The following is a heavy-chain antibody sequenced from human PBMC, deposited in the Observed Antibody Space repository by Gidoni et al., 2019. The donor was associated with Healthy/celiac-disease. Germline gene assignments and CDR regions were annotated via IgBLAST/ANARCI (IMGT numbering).Heavy chain of an antibody. CDR3: ARGGDYGDYAAHWFDP. CDR1: GYTFPGYY. J-gene: IGHJ5*02. CDR2: INPNSGGT. Sequence: QVQLVESGAEVKKPGASVKVSCKAAGYTFPGYYLHWVRQAPGQGLEWMGWINPNSGGTNYAQKFQGRVTMTRDTSISTAYMELSRLRSDDTAVYYCARGGDYGDYAAHWFDPWGQGTLVTVSS. V-gene: IGHV1-2*02. D-gene: IGHD4-17*01.